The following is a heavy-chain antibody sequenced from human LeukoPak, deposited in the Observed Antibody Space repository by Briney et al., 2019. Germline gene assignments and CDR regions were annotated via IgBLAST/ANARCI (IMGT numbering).Heavy chain of an antibody. Sequence: PSETLSLTCTVSGYFISSGYYWGWIRQPPGKGPQWIGSIHHSGNTYYNPSLKSRVTISVDTSKNQFSLKLSSVTAADTAVYYCARTSSSGLVGGYYFDYWGQGTQVTVPS. V-gene: IGHV4-38-2*02. J-gene: IGHJ4*02. CDR3: ARTSSSGLVGGYYFDY. D-gene: IGHD6-19*01. CDR1: GYFISSGYY. CDR2: IHHSGNT.